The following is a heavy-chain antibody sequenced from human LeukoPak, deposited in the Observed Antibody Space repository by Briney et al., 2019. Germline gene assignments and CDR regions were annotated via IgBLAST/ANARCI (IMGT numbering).Heavy chain of an antibody. J-gene: IGHJ4*02. CDR3: ARAVVVAGKGGFDY. V-gene: IGHV4-34*01. CDR1: VGSFSVYY. CDR2: INHSGST. Sequence: SETLSLTCAVYVGSFSVYYWSWIRQPPGKGLEWIGEINHSGSTNYNPSLKSRVTISVDTSKNQFSLKLSSVTAADTAVYYCARAVVVAGKGGFDYWGQGTLVTVSS. D-gene: IGHD6-19*01.